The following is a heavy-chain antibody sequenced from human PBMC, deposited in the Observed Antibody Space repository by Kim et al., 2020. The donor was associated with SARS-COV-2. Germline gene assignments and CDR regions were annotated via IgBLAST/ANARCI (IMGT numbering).Heavy chain of an antibody. CDR2: IYTSGST. D-gene: IGHD4-17*01. V-gene: IGHV4-4*07. Sequence: SETLSLTCTVSGGSISSYYWSWIRQPAGKGLEWIGRIYTSGSTNYNPSLKSRVTMSVDTSKNQFSLKLSSVTAADTAVYYCARDRHYGDYDPSLGYYGMDVWGQGTTVTVSS. CDR1: GGSISSYY. CDR3: ARDRHYGDYDPSLGYYGMDV. J-gene: IGHJ6*02.